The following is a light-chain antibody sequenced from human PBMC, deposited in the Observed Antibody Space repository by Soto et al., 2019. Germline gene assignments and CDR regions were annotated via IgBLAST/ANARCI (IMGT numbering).Light chain of an antibody. J-gene: IGKJ1*01. CDR2: ATS. V-gene: IGKV3-15*01. CDR3: QQYKSWRT. CDR1: QSIDYR. Sequence: ILMTQSPGTLSVSPGERVTLSCRASQSIDYRLAWYQQRPGQAPRLLIYATSTRVTGIPARFSGSGSGTEFTLTIIGLQSEDFGVYYCQQYKSWRTFGQGTNVEIK.